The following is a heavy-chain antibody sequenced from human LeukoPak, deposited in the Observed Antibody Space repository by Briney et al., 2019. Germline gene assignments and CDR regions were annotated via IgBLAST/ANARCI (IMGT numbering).Heavy chain of an antibody. CDR2: IYHSGST. CDR3: ARDSSSSYSDAFDI. CDR1: GYSISSGYY. J-gene: IGHJ3*02. V-gene: IGHV4-38-2*01. D-gene: IGHD6-13*01. Sequence: PSGTLSLTCAVSGYSISSGYYWGWIRQPPGKGLEWIGSIYHSGSTHYNPSLKSRVTISVDTSKNQFSLKLSSVTAADTAVYYCARDSSSSYSDAFDIWGQGTMVTVSS.